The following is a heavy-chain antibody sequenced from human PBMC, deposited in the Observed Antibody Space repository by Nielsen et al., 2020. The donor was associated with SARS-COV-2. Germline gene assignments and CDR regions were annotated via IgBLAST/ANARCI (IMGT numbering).Heavy chain of an antibody. J-gene: IGHJ1*01. Sequence: GGSLRLSCAAPGFTVSSNYMSWVRQAPGKGLEWVSVIYSGGSTYYADSVKGRSTISRDNSKNTLYLQMNSLRAEDTAVYYCARGSAPRYFQHWGQGTLVTVSS. CDR3: ARGSAPRYFQH. CDR2: IYSGGST. V-gene: IGHV3-53*01. D-gene: IGHD2-15*01. CDR1: GFTVSSNY.